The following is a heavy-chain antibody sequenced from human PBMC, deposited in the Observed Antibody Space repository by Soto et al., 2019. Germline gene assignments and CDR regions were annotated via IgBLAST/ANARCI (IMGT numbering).Heavy chain of an antibody. J-gene: IGHJ3*02. CDR2: IYYSGST. Sequence: SETLSLTCTVSGGSVSSGSYYWSWIRQPPGKGLEWIGYIYYSGSTNYNPSLKSRVTITVDTAKNQFSLKLSSVTDAETAVYYCARGWEQLVDAFDIWGQGTMVTVSS. CDR1: GGSVSSGSYY. CDR3: ARGWEQLVDAFDI. D-gene: IGHD6-6*01. V-gene: IGHV4-61*01.